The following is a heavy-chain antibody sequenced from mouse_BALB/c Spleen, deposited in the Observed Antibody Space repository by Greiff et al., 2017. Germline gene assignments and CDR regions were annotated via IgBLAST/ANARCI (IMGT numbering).Heavy chain of an antibody. CDR1: GYSITSDYA. D-gene: IGHD1-1*02. Sequence: EVKLVESGPGLVKPSQSLSLTCTVTGYSITSDYAWNWIRQFPGNKLEWMGYISYSGSTSYNPSLKSRISITRDTSKNQFFLQLNSVTTEDTATYYCASGNYYAMDYWGQGTSVTVSS. J-gene: IGHJ4*01. CDR3: ASGNYYAMDY. CDR2: ISYSGST. V-gene: IGHV3-2*02.